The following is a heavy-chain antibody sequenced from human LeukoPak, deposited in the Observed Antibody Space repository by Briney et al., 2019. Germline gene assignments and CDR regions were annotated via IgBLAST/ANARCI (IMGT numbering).Heavy chain of an antibody. CDR3: AKDFSQYQLLLAFDI. CDR1: VITVSSNH. J-gene: IGHJ3*02. V-gene: IGHV3-30*18. D-gene: IGHD2-2*01. Sequence: GGSLRLSCAASVITVSSNHMSWVREAPGEGLEWVEVISYDGSNKYYADSVKGRFTISRDNSKNTLYLQMNSLRAEDTAVYYCAKDFSQYQLLLAFDIWGQGTMVTVSS. CDR2: ISYDGSNK.